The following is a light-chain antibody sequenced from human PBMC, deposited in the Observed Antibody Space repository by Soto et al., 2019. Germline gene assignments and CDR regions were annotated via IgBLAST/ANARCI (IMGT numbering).Light chain of an antibody. CDR1: QTIFRW. Sequence: DIQVTQSPSTLSASVGDRVTITCRASQTIFRWLAWYQQRPGKAPNLLISDASDLQSGVPSRFSGSGSGAEFTLTIGRLQPDDFATYYCQQYNSYPWTFGQGTKVEF. J-gene: IGKJ1*01. CDR3: QQYNSYPWT. V-gene: IGKV1-5*01. CDR2: DAS.